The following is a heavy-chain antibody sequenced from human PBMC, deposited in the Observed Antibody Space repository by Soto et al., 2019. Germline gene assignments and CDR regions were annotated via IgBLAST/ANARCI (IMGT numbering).Heavy chain of an antibody. V-gene: IGHV1-24*01. CDR1: GYTLTELS. J-gene: IGHJ4*02. CDR3: ARTGYGFNWYASD. CDR2: FDPEDGET. Sequence: ASVKVSCKASGYTLTELSMHWVRQAPGKGLEWMGGFDPEDGETIYAQKFQGRVAMTTETSSTTVYMELRSLTIDDTAVYYCARTGYGFNWYASDWGQGTLVTVSS. D-gene: IGHD2-15*01.